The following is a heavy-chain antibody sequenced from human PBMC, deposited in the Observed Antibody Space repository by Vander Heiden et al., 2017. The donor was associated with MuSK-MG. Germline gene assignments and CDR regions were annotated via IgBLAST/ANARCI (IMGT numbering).Heavy chain of an antibody. CDR3: AKDVGGHFGSGSCRS. CDR1: GFTFDDCA. V-gene: IGHV3-9*01. CDR2: ISWNSAKI. Sequence: LSCAASGFTFDDCAMHWVRQAPGKGLEWVSGISWNSAKIAYGDSVRGRFTISRDNAKNFLYLQMNSLRTEDTAFYYCAKDVGGHFGSGSCRSWGQGTLGTVSS. J-gene: IGHJ5*02. D-gene: IGHD3-10*01.